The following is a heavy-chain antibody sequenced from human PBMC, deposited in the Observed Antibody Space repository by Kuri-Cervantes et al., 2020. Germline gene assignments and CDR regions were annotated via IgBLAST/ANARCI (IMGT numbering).Heavy chain of an antibody. CDR1: GYTFTSYG. J-gene: IGHJ6*03. V-gene: IGHV1-18*01. D-gene: IGHD1-1*01. CDR3: AREYRYYYYYMDV. Sequence: ASVKVSCKASGYTFTSYGISCVRQAPGQGLEWMGWISAYNGNTNYAQKLQGRVTMTTDTSTSTAYMELSSLRSEDTAVYYCAREYRYYYYYMDVWGKGTTVTVSS. CDR2: ISAYNGNT.